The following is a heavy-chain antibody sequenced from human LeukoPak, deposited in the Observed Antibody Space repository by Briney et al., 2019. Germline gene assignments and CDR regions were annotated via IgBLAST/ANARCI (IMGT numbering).Heavy chain of an antibody. Sequence: SETLSLTCAVYGGSFSGYYWSWIRQPPGKGLEWIGEINHSGSTNYNPSLKSRVTISVDTSKNQFSLKLSSVTAADTAVYYCARRHKYRQGSAFDIWGQGTMVTVSS. CDR3: ARRHKYRQGSAFDI. CDR2: INHSGST. J-gene: IGHJ3*02. CDR1: GGSFSGYY. D-gene: IGHD1-26*01. V-gene: IGHV4-34*01.